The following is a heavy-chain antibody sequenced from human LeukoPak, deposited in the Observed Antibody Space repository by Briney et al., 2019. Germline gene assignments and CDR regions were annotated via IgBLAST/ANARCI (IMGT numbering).Heavy chain of an antibody. CDR3: ARSYCVTGDCYSGIADC. V-gene: IGHV5-51*01. CDR2: IYPVDSDT. J-gene: IGHJ4*02. Sequence: GEXLKISFKGSGYSFTSYWIGWGRRMPGKGVEWMGMIYPVDSDTRYSPSFQAQVTISADKSISTTHLQWNSLKASDTAMYYCARSYCVTGDCYSGIADCWGQGTLVTVSS. CDR1: GYSFTSYW. D-gene: IGHD2-21*01.